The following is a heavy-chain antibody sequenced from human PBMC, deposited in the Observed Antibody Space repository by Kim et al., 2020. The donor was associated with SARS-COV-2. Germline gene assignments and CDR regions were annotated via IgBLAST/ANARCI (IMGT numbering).Heavy chain of an antibody. D-gene: IGHD4-17*01. CDR1: GFTFSSYA. J-gene: IGHJ4*02. CDR3: AKGPTVTTYYFDY. Sequence: GGSLRLSCAASGFTFSSYAMSWVRQAPGKGLELVSAISGSGGSTYYADSVKGRFTISRDNSKNTLYLQMSSLRAEDTAVYYCAKGPTVTTYYFDYWGQGTLVTVSS. V-gene: IGHV3-23*01. CDR2: ISGSGGST.